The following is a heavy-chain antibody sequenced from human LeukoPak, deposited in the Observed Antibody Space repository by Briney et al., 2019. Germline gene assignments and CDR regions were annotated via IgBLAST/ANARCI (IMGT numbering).Heavy chain of an antibody. Sequence: PGGSLRLSCAASGFTFSSYAMSWVRQAPGKGLEWVSAISGSGGSTYYADSVKGRFTISRDNSKNTLYLQMNSLRAEDTAVYYCAKVRRAPSPSGSYQREDYWGQGTLVTVSS. J-gene: IGHJ4*02. CDR1: GFTFSSYA. CDR2: ISGSGGST. CDR3: AKVRRAPSPSGSYQREDY. V-gene: IGHV3-23*01. D-gene: IGHD1-26*01.